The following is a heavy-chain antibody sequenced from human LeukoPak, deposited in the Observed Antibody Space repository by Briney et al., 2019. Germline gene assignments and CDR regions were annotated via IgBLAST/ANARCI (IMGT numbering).Heavy chain of an antibody. CDR2: IIPIFGTA. D-gene: IGHD2-2*01. J-gene: IGHJ4*02. Sequence: ASVKVSCKASGGTFSSYAISWVRQAPGQGLEWMGGIIPIFGTANYVQKFQGRVTITADESTSTAYMELSSLRSEDTAVYYCHIVVVPAAAGGPDYWGQGTLVTVSS. V-gene: IGHV1-69*01. CDR3: HIVVVPAAAGGPDY. CDR1: GGTFSSYA.